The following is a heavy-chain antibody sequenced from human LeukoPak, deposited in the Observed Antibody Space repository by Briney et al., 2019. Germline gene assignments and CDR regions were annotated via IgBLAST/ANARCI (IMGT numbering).Heavy chain of an antibody. Sequence: ASVKVSCKASGYTFTSYGISWVRQAPGQGLEWMGWISAYNGNTNYAQKLQGRVTMSTDTSTSTAYMELRSLRSDDTAVYYCARPMITFGGYAFDIWGQGTMVTVSS. J-gene: IGHJ3*02. CDR3: ARPMITFGGYAFDI. CDR1: GYTFTSYG. V-gene: IGHV1-18*01. CDR2: ISAYNGNT. D-gene: IGHD3-16*01.